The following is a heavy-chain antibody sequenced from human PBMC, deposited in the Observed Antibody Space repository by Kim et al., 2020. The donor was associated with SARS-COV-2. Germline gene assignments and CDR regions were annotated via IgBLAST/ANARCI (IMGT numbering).Heavy chain of an antibody. V-gene: IGHV3-30*02. D-gene: IGHD1-26*01. J-gene: IGHJ3*02. Sequence: NSVKGRLTISRDKSKTLLYLQRNRLGAEDTAVYYCAKGYSGCYRDAFDIWGQGTMVTVSS. CDR3: AKGYSGCYRDAFDI.